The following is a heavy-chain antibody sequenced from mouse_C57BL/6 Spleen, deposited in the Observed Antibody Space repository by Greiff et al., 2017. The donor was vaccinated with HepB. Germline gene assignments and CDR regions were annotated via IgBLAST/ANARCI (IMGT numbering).Heavy chain of an antibody. CDR2: IYPGDGDT. CDR3: ARFITTVVATDY. J-gene: IGHJ2*01. V-gene: IGHV1-82*01. D-gene: IGHD1-1*01. CDR1: GYAFSSSW. Sequence: VQLVESGPELVKPGASVKISCKASGYAFSSSWMNWVKQRPGKGLEWIGRIYPGDGDTNYNGKFKGKATLTADKSSSTAYMQLSSLTSEDSAVYFCARFITTVVATDYWGQGTTLTVSS.